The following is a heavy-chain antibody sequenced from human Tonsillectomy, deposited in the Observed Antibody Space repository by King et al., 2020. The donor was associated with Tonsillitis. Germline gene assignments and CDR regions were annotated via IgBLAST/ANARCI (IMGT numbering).Heavy chain of an antibody. J-gene: IGHJ6*02. CDR2: ISYDGSNK. Sequence: VQLVESGGGVVQPGRSLRLSCAASGFTFSSYGMHWVRQAPGKGLEWVAVISYDGSNKYYADSVKGRFTISRDNSKNTVYLQMNSLRAEDTAVYYCAKDWRNIPYYSGMDVWGQGTTVTVSS. D-gene: IGHD2/OR15-2a*01. CDR1: GFTFSSYG. CDR3: AKDWRNIPYYSGMDV. V-gene: IGHV3-30*18.